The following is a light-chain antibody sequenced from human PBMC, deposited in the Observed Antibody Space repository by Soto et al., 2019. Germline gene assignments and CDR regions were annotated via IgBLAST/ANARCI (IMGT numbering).Light chain of an antibody. J-gene: IGKJ1*01. Sequence: PGERATLSCRASQSISNNYLAWYQQKPGQAPRLLIYGASSRATGIPDRFSGSGSGTDFTLTISRLETEDFAVYFCQHYGSSSSWTFGQGTKVDIK. CDR3: QHYGSSSSWT. CDR1: QSISNNY. CDR2: GAS. V-gene: IGKV3-20*01.